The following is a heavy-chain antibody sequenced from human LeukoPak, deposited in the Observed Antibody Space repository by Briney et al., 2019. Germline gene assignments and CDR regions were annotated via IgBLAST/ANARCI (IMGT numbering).Heavy chain of an antibody. J-gene: IGHJ4*02. V-gene: IGHV3-23*01. Sequence: PGGSLRLSCAASGFTFSTYAMSWVRQAPGKGLEWVSHFGGSGGSIYYADSVKGRFTISRDNSKNTLYLQMNSLRAEDTAVYYCEESGCGRDGHLHDCWGQGTLVTVSS. CDR2: FGGSGGSI. D-gene: IGHD2-21*02. CDR3: EESGCGRDGHLHDC. CDR1: GFTFSTYA.